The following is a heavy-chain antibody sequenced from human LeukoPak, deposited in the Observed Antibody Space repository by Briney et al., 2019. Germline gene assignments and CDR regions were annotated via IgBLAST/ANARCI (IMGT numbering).Heavy chain of an antibody. CDR2: TYYRSEWYS. D-gene: IGHD1-26*01. Sequence: SQTLSLTCAISGDSVSSNSAAWNWIRQSPSRGLEWLGRTYYRSEWYSDYALSVTGRITINPDTSKNQFSLKLSSVTAADTAVYYCARMVGWGARRYYYYYMDVWGKGTTVTISS. CDR1: GDSVSSNSAA. J-gene: IGHJ6*03. V-gene: IGHV6-1*01. CDR3: ARMVGWGARRYYYYYMDV.